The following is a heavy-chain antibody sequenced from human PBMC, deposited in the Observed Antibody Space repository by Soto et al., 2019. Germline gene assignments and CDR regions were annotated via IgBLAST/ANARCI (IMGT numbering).Heavy chain of an antibody. V-gene: IGHV3-23*01. Sequence: GGSLRLSCAASGFTVSSNYMSWVRQAPGEGLDWVSVISGSGGITYSADSVKGRFTISRDNSKNILYLQMNSLRAEDTAVYYCAKGITDTGGYYYYSMDVWGQGTAVTVSS. CDR3: AKGITDTGGYYYYSMDV. D-gene: IGHD3-16*01. CDR2: ISGSGGIT. CDR1: GFTVSSNY. J-gene: IGHJ6*02.